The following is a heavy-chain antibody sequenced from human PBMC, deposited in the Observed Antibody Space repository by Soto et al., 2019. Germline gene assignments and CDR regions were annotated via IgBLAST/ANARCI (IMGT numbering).Heavy chain of an antibody. CDR3: ARGGSNPLDY. CDR1: GGSISGSSYY. CDR2: IYYSGST. Sequence: PSETLSLTCSVSGGSISGSSYYWGWIRQPPGKALEWIGSIYYSGSTYYNPSLKSRVTIYVDTSKNQFSLKLSSVTAADTAVYHCARGGSNPLDYWGQGTLVTVSS. D-gene: IGHD3-16*01. J-gene: IGHJ4*02. V-gene: IGHV4-39*01.